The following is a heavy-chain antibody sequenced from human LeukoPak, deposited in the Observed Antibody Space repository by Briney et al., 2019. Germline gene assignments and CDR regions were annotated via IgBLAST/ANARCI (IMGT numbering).Heavy chain of an antibody. CDR1: GDSVSSNSAA. J-gene: IGHJ4*02. V-gene: IGHV6-1*01. Sequence: SQTLSLTRVISGDSVSSNSAAWNWIRQSPSRGLEWLGRTYYRSKWYYDYAGSVKSRTSIKPDTSKNQFYLQLNSVTPEDTAVYYCVRAVSGTDLIDIWGQGTLVTVSS. CDR2: TYYRSKWYY. D-gene: IGHD2-21*01. CDR3: VRAVSGTDLIDI.